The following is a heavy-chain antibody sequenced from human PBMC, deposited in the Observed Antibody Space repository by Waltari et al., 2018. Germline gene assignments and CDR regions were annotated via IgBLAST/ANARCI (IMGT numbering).Heavy chain of an antibody. Sequence: QLQLQESGPGLVKPSETLSLTCTVSGGSISSSSYYWGWIRQPPGKGLEWIGSIYYSGSTYYNPSLKSRVTISVDTSKNQFSLKLSSVTAADTAVYYCARSPRPRRGDFDYWGQGTLVTVSS. CDR1: GGSISSSSYY. CDR3: ARSPRPRRGDFDY. V-gene: IGHV4-39*07. CDR2: IYYSGST. J-gene: IGHJ4*02.